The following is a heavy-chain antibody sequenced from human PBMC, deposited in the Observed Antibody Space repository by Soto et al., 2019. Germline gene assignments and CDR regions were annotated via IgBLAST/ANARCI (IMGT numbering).Heavy chain of an antibody. V-gene: IGHV4-59*01. J-gene: IGHJ4*02. D-gene: IGHD3-9*01. CDR3: ARGYDILTRYYLDY. CDR1: GGSICSYY. CDR2: IYYSGST. Sequence: SETLSLTCTVSGGSICSYYWSWIRQPPGKGLEWIGYIYYSGSTNYNPSLKSRVTISVDTSKNQFSLKLSSVTAADTAVYYCARGYDILTRYYLDYWGQGTLVTVSS.